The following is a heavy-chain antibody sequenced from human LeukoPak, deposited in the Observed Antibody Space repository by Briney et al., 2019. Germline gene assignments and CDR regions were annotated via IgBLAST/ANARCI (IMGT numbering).Heavy chain of an antibody. J-gene: IGHJ4*02. D-gene: IGHD2-21*02. V-gene: IGHV4-34*01. CDR3: ARAEHIVVVTRGLYFDY. CDR1: GGSISSYY. CDR2: INHRGST. Sequence: PSETLSLTCTVSGGSISSYYWSWIRQPPGKGLEWIGEINHRGSTNYNPSLKSRVTISVDTSKNQFSLKLSSVTAADTAVYYCARAEHIVVVTRGLYFDYWGQGTLITVSS.